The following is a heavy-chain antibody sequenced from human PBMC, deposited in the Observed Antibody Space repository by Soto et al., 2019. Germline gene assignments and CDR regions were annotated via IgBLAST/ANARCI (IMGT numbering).Heavy chain of an antibody. CDR2: MRSQIDGGTT. Sequence: EVELVESGGVLVKPGGSLRLSCAASGFAFTNAWITWVGQAPGKALEWVGRMRSQIDGGTTDYAAPVKGRFTISRDDSKNTLYLQMNSMKTEDTAVYYCTTVAYGEYVSDYWGQGTLVTVSS. V-gene: IGHV3-15*01. CDR1: GFAFTNAW. J-gene: IGHJ4*02. CDR3: TTVAYGEYVSDY. D-gene: IGHD4-17*01.